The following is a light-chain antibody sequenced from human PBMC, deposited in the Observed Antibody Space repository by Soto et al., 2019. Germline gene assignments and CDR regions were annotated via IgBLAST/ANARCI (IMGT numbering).Light chain of an antibody. CDR1: SSDVGSYNY. V-gene: IGLV2-8*01. Sequence: QSVLTQPASVSGSPGQSITISCTGTSSDVGSYNYVSWYQHRPGKVPKLMIYEVSKRPSGVPDRFSGSKAGNTASLTVSRLQTGDEADYYCSSYAGSNTVVFGGGTKLTVL. CDR2: EVS. CDR3: SSYAGSNTVV. J-gene: IGLJ2*01.